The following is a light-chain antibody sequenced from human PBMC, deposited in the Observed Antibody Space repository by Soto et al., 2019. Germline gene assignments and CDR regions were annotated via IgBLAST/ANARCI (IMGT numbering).Light chain of an antibody. CDR3: QQYYSAPWM. J-gene: IGKJ1*01. CDR2: LAS. V-gene: IGKV4-1*01. CDR1: QSVLYSSNNQNY. Sequence: DIVMTQSPDSLAVSLGERATINCKSSQSVLYSSNNQNYLAWYQQKSGQPPKLLIYLASTRESGVPDRFSGSGSGADYPLIISSVHVEDVAVYYCQQYYSAPWMFGQGTKVEIK.